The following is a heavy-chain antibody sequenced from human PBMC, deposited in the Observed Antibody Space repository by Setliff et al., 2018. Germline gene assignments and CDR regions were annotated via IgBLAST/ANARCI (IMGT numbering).Heavy chain of an antibody. CDR1: GGSISSGGYY. J-gene: IGHJ6*03. CDR2: IYYSGST. CDR3: ARQVSHYDFWSGYYGYYYYYMDV. V-gene: IGHV4-31*03. D-gene: IGHD3-3*01. Sequence: SETLSLTCTVSGGSISSGGYYWSWIRQHPGKGLEWIGYIYYSGSTYYNPSLKSRVTIAVDASKNQFSLKLSSVTAADTAVYYCARQVSHYDFWSGYYGYYYYYMDVWGKGTTVTVSS.